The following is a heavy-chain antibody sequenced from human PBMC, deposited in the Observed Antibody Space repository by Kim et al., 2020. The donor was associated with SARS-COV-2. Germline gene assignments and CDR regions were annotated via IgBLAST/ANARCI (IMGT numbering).Heavy chain of an antibody. CDR1: GYTFTGYY. CDR3: ARDNTAMGPFDY. V-gene: IGHV1-2*02. J-gene: IGHJ4*02. Sequence: ASVKVSCKASGYTFTGYYMHWVRQAPGQGLEWMGWINPNSGGTNYAQKFQGRVTMTRDTSISTAYMELSRLRSDDTAVYYCARDNTAMGPFDYWGQGTLVTVSS. D-gene: IGHD5-18*01. CDR2: INPNSGGT.